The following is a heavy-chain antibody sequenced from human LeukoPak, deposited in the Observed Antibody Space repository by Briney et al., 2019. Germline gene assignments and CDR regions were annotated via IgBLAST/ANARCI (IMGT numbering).Heavy chain of an antibody. V-gene: IGHV4-59*01. J-gene: IGHJ4*02. CDR3: ARSLRHFAD. CDR2: IFYSGST. CDR1: GGSISSYY. D-gene: IGHD3-9*01. Sequence: PSETLSLTCTVSGGSISSYYWSWIRQPPGKGLEWIGYIFYSGSTNCNPSLKSRLTMSVDTSKNQFSLKLSSVTAADTAVYYCARSLRHFADWGQGTLVTVSS.